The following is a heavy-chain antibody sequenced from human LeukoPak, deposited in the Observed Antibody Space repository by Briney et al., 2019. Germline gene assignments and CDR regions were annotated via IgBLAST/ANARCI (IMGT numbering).Heavy chain of an antibody. CDR2: IDTAGDT. Sequence: GGSLRLSCAASGFTFSNYDMHWVRQATGKGLEWVSAIDTAGDTYYPGSVKGRFTISRENAKNSLYLQMNTLRAGDTAVYYCARDLPIVKAFDIWGQGTMVTVSS. CDR1: GFTFSNYD. D-gene: IGHD1-26*01. CDR3: ARDLPIVKAFDI. V-gene: IGHV3-13*01. J-gene: IGHJ3*02.